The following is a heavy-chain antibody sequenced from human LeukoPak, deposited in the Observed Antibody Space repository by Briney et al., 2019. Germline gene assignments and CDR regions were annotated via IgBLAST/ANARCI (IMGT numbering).Heavy chain of an antibody. J-gene: IGHJ4*02. D-gene: IGHD3-10*01. CDR1: GYPISSGYY. CDR3: ARGYYYYGSGSPFDY. V-gene: IGHV4-38-2*02. Sequence: PSETLSLTCTVSGYPISSGYYWGWIRQPPGKGLEWIGSIYHSGSTYYNPSLKSRVTISVDTSKNQFSLKLSSVTAADTAVYYCARGYYYYGSGSPFDYWGQGTLVTVSS. CDR2: IYHSGST.